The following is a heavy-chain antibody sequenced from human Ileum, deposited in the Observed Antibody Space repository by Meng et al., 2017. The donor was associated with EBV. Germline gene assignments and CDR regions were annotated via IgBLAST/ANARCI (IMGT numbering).Heavy chain of an antibody. D-gene: IGHD3-10*01. CDR1: GGSISSSSYY. V-gene: IGHV4-39*07. J-gene: IGHJ4*02. Sequence: QLQLQGSGPGLVKPSETLSLSCTVSGGSISSSSYYWGWIRQPPGKGLEWIGSIYYSGSTYYNPSLKSRVTISVDTSKNQFSLKLSSVTAADTAVYYCARDRSGSYYSPTIDYWGQGTLVTVSS. CDR2: IYYSGST. CDR3: ARDRSGSYYSPTIDY.